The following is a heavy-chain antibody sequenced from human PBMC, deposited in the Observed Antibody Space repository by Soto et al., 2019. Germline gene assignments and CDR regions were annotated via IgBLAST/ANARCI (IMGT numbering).Heavy chain of an antibody. J-gene: IGHJ6*03. CDR2: IKSKTDGGTT. CDR1: GFTFSNAW. CDR3: AKSPWRGYCSGGSCFSVGYYDMDV. Sequence: PGGSLRLSCAASGFTFSNAWINWVRQAPGKGLEWVGRIKSKTDGGTTDFAAPVKGRFAISRDDSKNMVYLQMNSLKTEDTAVYYCAKSPWRGYCSGGSCFSVGYYDMDVWGKGTTVTGSS. D-gene: IGHD2-15*01. V-gene: IGHV3-15*07.